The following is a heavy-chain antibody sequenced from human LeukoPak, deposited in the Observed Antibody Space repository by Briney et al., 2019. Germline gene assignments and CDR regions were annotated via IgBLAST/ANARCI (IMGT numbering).Heavy chain of an antibody. V-gene: IGHV3-64*01. CDR1: GFTFSGYA. CDR2: ISSNGGST. D-gene: IGHD3-10*01. CDR3: ARGAPVEFGELLDPRFDY. Sequence: GGSLRLSCAASGFTFSGYAMHWVRQAPGKGLEYVSAISSNGGSTYYANSVKGRFTISRDNSKNTLYLQMGSLRAEDMAVYYCARGAPVEFGELLDPRFDYWGQGTLVTVSS. J-gene: IGHJ4*02.